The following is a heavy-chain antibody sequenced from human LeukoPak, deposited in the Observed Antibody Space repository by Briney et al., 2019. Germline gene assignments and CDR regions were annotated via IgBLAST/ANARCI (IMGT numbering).Heavy chain of an antibody. CDR1: GYNFTTYW. D-gene: IGHD5-12*01. J-gene: IGHJ6*03. V-gene: IGHV5-51*01. CDR3: ARTVANLPYHQYFYMDV. CDR2: IYPDDSDT. Sequence: GESLKISCKGSGYNFTTYWIGWMRQMPGKGLEWMGIIYPDDSDTRYSPSFQGQVSISADKSINTAYLQWTTMKASDTAMYYCARTVANLPYHQYFYMDVWGKGTTVIVSS.